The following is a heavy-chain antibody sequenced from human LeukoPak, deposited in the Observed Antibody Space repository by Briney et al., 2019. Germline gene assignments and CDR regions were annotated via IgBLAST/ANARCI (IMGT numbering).Heavy chain of an antibody. CDR1: GFSLSTSGVG. CDR3: ARTYYDFWSGYSLPFDY. D-gene: IGHD3-3*01. Sequence: SGPTLVNPTQTLTLTCTFSGFSLSTSGVGVGWIRQPPGKALEWLALIYWDDDKRYSPSLKSRLTITKDTSKNQVVLTMTNMDPVDTATYYCARTYYDFWSGYSLPFDYWGQGTLVTVSS. CDR2: IYWDDDK. V-gene: IGHV2-5*02. J-gene: IGHJ4*02.